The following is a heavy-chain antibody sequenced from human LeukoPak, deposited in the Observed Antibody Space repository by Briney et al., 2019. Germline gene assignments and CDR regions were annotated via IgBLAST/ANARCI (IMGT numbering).Heavy chain of an antibody. CDR2: FIPLFGAP. CDR3: ARHDSYSSSFPYNWFDP. CDR1: GGSFSSYA. D-gene: IGHD6-13*01. J-gene: IGHJ5*02. Sequence: SVKVSCKASGGSFSSYAISWVRQAPGQGLEWVGGFIPLFGAPNYAQKFQGRVTITADKSTTTAYMELSSLRSEDTAVYFCARHDSYSSSFPYNWFDPWGQGTLVTVSS. V-gene: IGHV1-69*06.